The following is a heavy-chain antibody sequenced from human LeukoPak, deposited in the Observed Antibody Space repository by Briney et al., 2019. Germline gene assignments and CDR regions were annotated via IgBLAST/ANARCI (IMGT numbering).Heavy chain of an antibody. CDR1: GYTFTSYA. Sequence: ASVKVSCKASGYTFTSYAMHWVRQAPGQRLEWMGWINAGNGNTKYSQKFQGRVTITRDTSASTAYMELSSLRSDDTAVYYCARELAAMVNNFDYWGQGTLVTVSS. J-gene: IGHJ4*02. CDR3: ARELAAMVNNFDY. CDR2: INAGNGNT. D-gene: IGHD5-18*01. V-gene: IGHV1-3*01.